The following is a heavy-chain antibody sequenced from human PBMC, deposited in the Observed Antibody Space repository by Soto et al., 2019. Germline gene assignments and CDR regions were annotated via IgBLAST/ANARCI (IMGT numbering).Heavy chain of an antibody. Sequence: ASVKVSCKASGYTFTSYAMHWVRQAPGQRLEWMGWINAGNGNTKYSQKFQGRVTITRDTSASTAYMELSSLRSEDTAVYYCARDRLIIVVVPAAILWFDPWGQGTLVTVTS. CDR3: ARDRLIIVVVPAAILWFDP. CDR2: INAGNGNT. CDR1: GYTFTSYA. J-gene: IGHJ5*02. V-gene: IGHV1-3*01. D-gene: IGHD2-2*02.